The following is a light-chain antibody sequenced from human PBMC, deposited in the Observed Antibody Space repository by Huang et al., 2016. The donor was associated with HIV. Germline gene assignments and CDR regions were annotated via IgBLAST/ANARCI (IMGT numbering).Light chain of an antibody. V-gene: IGKV1-12*01. CDR3: QQVKSFPIT. Sequence: DIHMTQSPSSVSAAVVDSVTITCRASQAISIWLAWYQQKQGKAPKLLIYAAAVLESGVPWRFSGSGSGTEFTLTISSLQPEDFASYYCQQVKSFPITFGQGTRLEMK. J-gene: IGKJ5*01. CDR1: QAISIW. CDR2: AAA.